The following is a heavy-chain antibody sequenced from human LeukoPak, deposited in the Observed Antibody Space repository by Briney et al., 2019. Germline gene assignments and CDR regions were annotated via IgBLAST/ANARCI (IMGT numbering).Heavy chain of an antibody. V-gene: IGHV3-48*04. Sequence: GGSLRLSCAASGFTFSTYSMNWVRQAPGKGLEWVSSISSGSSTIYYADSVKGRFTISRDNSKNTLYLQMDSLGAEDTGLYYCARLMGSYLDYWGQGTLVTVSS. CDR2: ISSGSSTI. J-gene: IGHJ4*02. D-gene: IGHD3-10*01. CDR3: ARLMGSYLDY. CDR1: GFTFSTYS.